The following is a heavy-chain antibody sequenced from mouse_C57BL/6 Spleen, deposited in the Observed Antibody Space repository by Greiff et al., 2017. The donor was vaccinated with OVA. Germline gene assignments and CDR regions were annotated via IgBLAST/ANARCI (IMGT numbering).Heavy chain of an antibody. Sequence: QVQLQQPGAELVKPGASVKMSCKASGYTFTSYWITWVKQRPGQGLEWIGDIYPGSGSTNYNEKFKSKATLTVDTSSSTAYMQLSSLTSEDSAVYYCARSSWDVDYFAYWGQGTTLTVSS. V-gene: IGHV1-55*01. CDR2: IYPGSGST. CDR1: GYTFTSYW. J-gene: IGHJ2*01. D-gene: IGHD4-1*01. CDR3: ARSSWDVDYFAY.